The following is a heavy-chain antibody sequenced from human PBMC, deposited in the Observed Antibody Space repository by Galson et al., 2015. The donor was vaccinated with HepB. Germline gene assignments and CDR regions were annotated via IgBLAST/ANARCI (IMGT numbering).Heavy chain of an antibody. Sequence: SLRLSCAASGFTFSDYYMTWIRQAPGKGLEWLSYIHSSGSSTHYADSVMGRFTISRDNAKNSLYLQMNSLRAEDTAVYYCARHNHAYDYWGQGTLVTVSS. CDR3: ARHNHAYDY. CDR2: IHSSGSST. V-gene: IGHV3-11*06. CDR1: GFTFSDYY. D-gene: IGHD3-16*01. J-gene: IGHJ4*02.